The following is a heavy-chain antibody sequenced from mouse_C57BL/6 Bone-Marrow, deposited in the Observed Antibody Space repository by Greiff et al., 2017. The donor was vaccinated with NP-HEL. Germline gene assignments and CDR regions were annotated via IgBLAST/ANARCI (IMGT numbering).Heavy chain of an antibody. CDR3: ARGGSLRYGYAMDY. J-gene: IGHJ4*01. CDR2: ISDGGSYT. Sequence: EVKLVESGGGLVKPGGSLKLSCAASGFTFSSYAMSWVRQTPEKRLEWVATISDGGSYTYYPDNVKGRFTISRDNAKNNLYLQMSHLKSEDTAMYYCARGGSLRYGYAMDYWGQGTSVTVSS. V-gene: IGHV5-4*03. D-gene: IGHD1-1*01. CDR1: GFTFSSYA.